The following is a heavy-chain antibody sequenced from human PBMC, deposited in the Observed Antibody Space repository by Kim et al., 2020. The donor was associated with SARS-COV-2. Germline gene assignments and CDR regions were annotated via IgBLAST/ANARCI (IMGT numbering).Heavy chain of an antibody. J-gene: IGHJ4*02. CDR1: GGSFSGYY. Sequence: SETLSLTCAVYGGSFSGYYWSWIRQPPGKGLEWIGEINHSGSTNYNPSLKSRVTISVDTSKNQFSLKLSSVTAADTAVYYCARSLPYLADYGDYEWYNWNEPLDYWGQGTLVTVSS. V-gene: IGHV4-34*01. CDR2: INHSGST. CDR3: ARSLPYLADYGDYEWYNWNEPLDY. D-gene: IGHD1-20*01.